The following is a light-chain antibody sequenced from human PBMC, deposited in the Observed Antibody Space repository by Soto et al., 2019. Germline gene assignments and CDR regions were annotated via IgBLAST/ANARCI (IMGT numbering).Light chain of an antibody. CDR3: QHYNSYPWT. CDR1: QTISSC. V-gene: IGKV1-5*01. J-gene: IGKJ1*01. CDR2: DAS. Sequence: DIQMTQSPATLSGSVGDRVTITCRASQTISSCLAWYHQTPGKAPQLLIYDASSFQSGVPSSFSGSGSGTEFTLTIISLQPDDFATYYCQHYNSYPWTFGQGTKVDI.